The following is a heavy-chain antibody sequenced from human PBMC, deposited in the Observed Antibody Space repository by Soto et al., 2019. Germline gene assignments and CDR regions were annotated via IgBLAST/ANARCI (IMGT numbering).Heavy chain of an antibody. CDR1: GGTFSIYA. J-gene: IGHJ4*02. CDR2: IIPIFGST. Sequence: ASVKVSCKASGGTFSIYAITWVRQAPGQGLEWMGGIIPIFGSTSYAQKFQGRVTMTRDTSTSTVYMELSSLRSEDTAVYYCARAEGTYYYDSSGYYSAGDFDYWGQGTLVTVSS. V-gene: IGHV1-69*05. D-gene: IGHD3-22*01. CDR3: ARAEGTYYYDSSGYYSAGDFDY.